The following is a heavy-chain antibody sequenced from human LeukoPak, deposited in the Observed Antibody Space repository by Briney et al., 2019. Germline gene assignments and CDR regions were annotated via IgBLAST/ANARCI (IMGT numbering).Heavy chain of an antibody. D-gene: IGHD1-26*01. V-gene: IGHV5-51*01. CDR2: IYPGDSDI. J-gene: IGHJ5*02. Sequence: GESLQISCKGSGYIFSSYWIAWVRQLPGKGLEWMGIIYPGDSDIRYSPSFQGQVTFSVDKSISTAYLQWGSLKASDTAMYYCARPGGRYASWFDPWGQGTLVTVSS. CDR3: ARPGGRYASWFDP. CDR1: GYIFSSYW.